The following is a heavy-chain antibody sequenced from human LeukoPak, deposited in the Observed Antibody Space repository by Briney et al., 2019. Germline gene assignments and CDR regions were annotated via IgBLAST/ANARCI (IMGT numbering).Heavy chain of an antibody. Sequence: QPGGSLRLSCAASGFTFSSYAMSWVRQAPGKGLEWVSAISGSGGSTYYADSVKGRFTISRDNSKNTLYLQMNSLRAEDTAVYYCARVANGVGATGGYFDYWGQGTLVTVSS. D-gene: IGHD1-26*01. CDR1: GFTFSSYA. CDR3: ARVANGVGATGGYFDY. CDR2: ISGSGGST. J-gene: IGHJ4*02. V-gene: IGHV3-23*01.